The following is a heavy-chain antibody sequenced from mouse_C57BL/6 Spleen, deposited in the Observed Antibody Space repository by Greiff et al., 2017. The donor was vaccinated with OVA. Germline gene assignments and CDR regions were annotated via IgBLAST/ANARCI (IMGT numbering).Heavy chain of an antibody. J-gene: IGHJ4*01. V-gene: IGHV1-42*01. CDR1: GYSFTGYY. CDR3: APLVYYAMDY. CDR2: INPSTGGT. Sequence: EVKLQESGPELVKPGASVKISCKASGYSFTGYYMNWVKQSPEKSLEWIGEINPSTGGTTYNQKFKAKATLTVDKSSSTAYMQLKSLTSEDSAVYYCAPLVYYAMDYWGQGTSVTVSS.